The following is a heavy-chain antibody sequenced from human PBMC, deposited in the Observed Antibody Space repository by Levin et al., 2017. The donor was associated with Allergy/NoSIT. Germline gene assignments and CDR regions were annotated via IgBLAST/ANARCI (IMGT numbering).Heavy chain of an antibody. CDR1: GFTFSNYW. CDR3: ARDLVAGSGSQDY. Sequence: GGSLRLSCAASGFTFSNYWMHWVRQAPGKGLVWVSRINIDGTTVQCADSVKGRFTVSRDNAKNTLYLQMNSLGVEDTAVYYCARDLVAGSGSQDYWGQGTLVTVSS. J-gene: IGHJ4*02. CDR2: INIDGTTV. V-gene: IGHV3-74*01. D-gene: IGHD3-10*01.